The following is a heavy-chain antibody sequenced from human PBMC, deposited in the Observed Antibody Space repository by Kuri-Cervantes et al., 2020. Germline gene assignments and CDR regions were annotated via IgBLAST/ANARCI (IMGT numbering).Heavy chain of an antibody. CDR2: IGVNGGTT. V-gene: IGHV3-23*01. CDR3: AKCIYSHTYHDAFDI. Sequence: GGSLRLSCAASGFPFSNYAMTWVRQAPGRGLEWVSSIGVNGGTTKYSDSVKGRFTISRDNSKNTLYLQMNSLRAEDTAVYYCAKCIYSHTYHDAFDIWGQGTLVTVSS. J-gene: IGHJ3*02. D-gene: IGHD2-21*01. CDR1: GFPFSNYA.